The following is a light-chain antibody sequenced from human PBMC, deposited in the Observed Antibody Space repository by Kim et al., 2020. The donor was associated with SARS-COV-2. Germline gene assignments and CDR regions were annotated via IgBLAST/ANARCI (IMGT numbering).Light chain of an antibody. V-gene: IGLV2-14*03. CDR3: SSDTSGSTLV. Sequence: QSALSQPASVSGSPGQSLTISCTGTRRDIGGFDYVSWYQQHPGKAPKLLIFTVSNRSSGVSTRSSASKSGNAASLTISGLQADDEADYYCSSDTSGSTLVFGGGTQLTVL. CDR2: TVS. CDR1: RRDIGGFDY. J-gene: IGLJ2*01.